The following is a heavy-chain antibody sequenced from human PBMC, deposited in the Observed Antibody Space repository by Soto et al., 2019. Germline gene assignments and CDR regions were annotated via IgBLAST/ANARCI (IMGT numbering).Heavy chain of an antibody. D-gene: IGHD5-18*01. CDR2: ISYSGTT. CDR3: ARGRGYSYGLDP. CDR1: GDSISSNNNH. J-gene: IGHJ5*02. V-gene: IGHV4-30-4*01. Sequence: PSETLSLTCTVSGDSISSNNNHWSWIRHPPGEGLEWIGFISYSGTTSYSPSLKSRVAISLDTSKNQLSLSLSSVTAADTAVYYCARGRGYSYGLDPWGQGTLVTVSS.